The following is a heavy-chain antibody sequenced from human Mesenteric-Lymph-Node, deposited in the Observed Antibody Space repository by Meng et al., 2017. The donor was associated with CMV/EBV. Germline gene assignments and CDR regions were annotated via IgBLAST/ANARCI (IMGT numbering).Heavy chain of an antibody. J-gene: IGHJ4*02. CDR1: GFTFSSYS. CDR3: ARVGGDCYSKCFDY. Sequence: GESLKISCAASGFTFSSYSMNWVRQAPGKGLEWVSSISSSSSYIYYADSVKGRFTISRDNAKNSLYLQMNSLRAEDTAVYYCARVGGDCYSKCFDYWGQGTLVTVSS. CDR2: ISSSSSYI. V-gene: IGHV3-21*01. D-gene: IGHD2-21*01.